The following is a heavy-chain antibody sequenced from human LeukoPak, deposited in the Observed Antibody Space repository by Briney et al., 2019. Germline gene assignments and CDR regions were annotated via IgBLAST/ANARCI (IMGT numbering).Heavy chain of an antibody. CDR1: GFTFSSHG. CDR3: AKDRGYYDSSGLVLDY. CDR2: ISPSGGIT. J-gene: IGHJ4*02. V-gene: IGHV3-23*01. D-gene: IGHD3-22*01. Sequence: GGSLRLSCGASGFTFSSHGMNWVRQAPGKGLEWVSGISPSGGITYYTDSVKGRFTISRDNSKNTVSLQMNSLRAEDTAVYYCAKDRGYYDSSGLVLDYWGQGTLVTVSS.